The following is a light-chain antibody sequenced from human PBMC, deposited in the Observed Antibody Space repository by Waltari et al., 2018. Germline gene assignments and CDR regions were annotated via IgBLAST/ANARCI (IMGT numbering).Light chain of an antibody. V-gene: IGKV3-20*01. CDR2: GAS. Sequence: EVVLTQSPGTLSLSPGERATLSCRASQSLTKRYLAWYQQKPGQAPRLLIYGASNRAAGIPDRVSGSGSGTDFTLTISRLEPEDFAVYYCQQYGSSILYTFGQGTKVDLK. CDR1: QSLTKRY. CDR3: QQYGSSILYT. J-gene: IGKJ2*01.